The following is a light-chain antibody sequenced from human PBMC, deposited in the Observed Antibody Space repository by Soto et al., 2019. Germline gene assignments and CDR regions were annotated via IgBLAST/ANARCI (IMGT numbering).Light chain of an antibody. V-gene: IGKV1-12*01. CDR2: TAS. J-gene: IGKJ1*01. CDR1: QGIGSW. CDR3: QQANTFPWT. Sequence: DIPMTQSPSSVSASVGDRVTITCRASQGIGSWLAWYQQKPGKAPKLLIYTASSFESGVPSRFSGSASGTDFTLTISSLQPEDFATYYCQQANTFPWTFGQGTKVEIK.